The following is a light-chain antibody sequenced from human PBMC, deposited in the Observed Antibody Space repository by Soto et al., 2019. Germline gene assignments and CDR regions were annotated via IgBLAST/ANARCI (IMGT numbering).Light chain of an antibody. CDR2: AAS. Sequence: EIVLTQSPGTLSLSPGERATLSCRASQSISSSYLAWYQQKPGQAPRLLIYAASSRATGIPDRFSGSGSGTDFTLTISRLEPEDFEVYYCQQYGSSSYTFGQGTQLEIK. CDR1: QSISSSY. V-gene: IGKV3-20*01. CDR3: QQYGSSSYT. J-gene: IGKJ2*01.